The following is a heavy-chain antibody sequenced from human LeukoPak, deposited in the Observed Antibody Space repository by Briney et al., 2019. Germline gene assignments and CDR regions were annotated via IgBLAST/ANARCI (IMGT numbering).Heavy chain of an antibody. CDR1: GFTFSSYA. Sequence: GGSLRLSYAASGFTFSSYAMSWVRQAPGKGLEWVSAISGSGGSTYYADSVKGRFTISRDNSKNTLYLQMNSLRAEDTGVYYCARGDTQSKYRQFDSWGREVWSSSPQ. V-gene: IGHV3-23*01. D-gene: IGHD1-26*01. J-gene: IGHJ4*02. CDR2: ISGSGGST. CDR3: ARGDTQSKYRQFDS.